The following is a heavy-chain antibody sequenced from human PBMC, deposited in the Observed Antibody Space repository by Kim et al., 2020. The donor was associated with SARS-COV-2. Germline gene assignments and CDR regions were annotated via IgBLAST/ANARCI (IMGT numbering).Heavy chain of an antibody. CDR2: ISYDGSNK. V-gene: IGHV3-30-3*01. CDR1: GFTFSSYA. J-gene: IGHJ6*02. D-gene: IGHD3-16*02. Sequence: GGSLRLSCAASGFTFSSYAMHWVRQAPGKGLEWVAVISYDGSNKYYADSVKGRFTISRDNSKNTLYLQMNSLRAEDTAVYYCARDGPGRYTFGGVIAPHYYYGMDVWGQGTTVTVSS. CDR3: ARDGPGRYTFGGVIAPHYYYGMDV.